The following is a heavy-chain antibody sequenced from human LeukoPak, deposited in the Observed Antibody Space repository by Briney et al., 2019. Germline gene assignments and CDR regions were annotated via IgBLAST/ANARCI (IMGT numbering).Heavy chain of an antibody. CDR3: ARDFAAAAAT. CDR1: GFTFSSYS. Sequence: GGSLRLSCAASGFTFSSYSMNWARQAPGKGLEWVSSISSSSSYIYYADSVKGRFTISRDNAKNSLYLQMNSLRAEDTAVYYCARDFAAAAATWGQGTMVTVSS. CDR2: ISSSSSYI. J-gene: IGHJ3*01. D-gene: IGHD6-13*01. V-gene: IGHV3-21*01.